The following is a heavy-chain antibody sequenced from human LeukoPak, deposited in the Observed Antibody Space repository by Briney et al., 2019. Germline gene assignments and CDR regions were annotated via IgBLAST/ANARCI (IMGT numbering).Heavy chain of an antibody. J-gene: IGHJ6*02. V-gene: IGHV3-30-3*01. CDR2: ISYDGSNK. CDR1: GFTFSSYA. Sequence: PGGSLRLSCAASGFTFSSYAMHGVRQAPGKGLEWVAVISYDGSNKYYADSVKGRFTISRDNSKNTLYLQMNSLRAEDTAVYYCARDDRGKPVAGSSDVWGQGTTVTVSS. D-gene: IGHD6-19*01. CDR3: ARDDRGKPVAGSSDV.